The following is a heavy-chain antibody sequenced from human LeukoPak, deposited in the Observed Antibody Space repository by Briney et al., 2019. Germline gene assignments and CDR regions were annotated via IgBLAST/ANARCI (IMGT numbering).Heavy chain of an antibody. V-gene: IGHV4-61*02. D-gene: IGHD3-10*01. J-gene: IGHJ4*02. CDR1: GGSISSGGYY. CDR2: IYTSGST. Sequence: PSETLSLTCTVSGGSISSGGYYWSWIRQPAGKGLEWIGRIYTSGSTNYNPSLKSRVTISVDTSKNQFSLKLSSVTAADTAVYYCASGYGSGSYLLDYWGQGTLVTVSS. CDR3: ASGYGSGSYLLDY.